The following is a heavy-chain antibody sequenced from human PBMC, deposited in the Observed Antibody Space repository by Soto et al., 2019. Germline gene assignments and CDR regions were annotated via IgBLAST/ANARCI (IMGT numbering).Heavy chain of an antibody. Sequence: QVQLVQSGAEVKKPGASVKLSCQASEYTFTDYFIHWVRQAPGQGLEWMGLINLGGTTTTYAQKLKGRLSIIRDSFTRTAYMGLSSMRSEDTAVYYCIGEEWVMRYFDVWGQGTLVSVSS. CDR2: INLGGTTT. J-gene: IGHJ4*02. D-gene: IGHD2-21*01. V-gene: IGHV1-46*03. CDR3: IGEEWVMRYFDV. CDR1: EYTFTDYF.